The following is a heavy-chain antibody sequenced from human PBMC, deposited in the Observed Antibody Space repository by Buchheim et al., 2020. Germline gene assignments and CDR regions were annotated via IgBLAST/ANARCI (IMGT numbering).Heavy chain of an antibody. CDR3: ARGDVVVPADMY. CDR2: INHSGST. V-gene: IGHV4-34*01. CDR1: GGSFSGYY. J-gene: IGHJ4*02. Sequence: QVQLQQWGAGLLKPSETLSLTCAAYGGSFSGYYWSWIRQPPGKGLEWIGEINHSGSTNYNPSLKSRVTISVDTSKNQFSLKLSSVTAADTAVYYCARGDVVVPADMYWGQGTL. D-gene: IGHD2-2*01.